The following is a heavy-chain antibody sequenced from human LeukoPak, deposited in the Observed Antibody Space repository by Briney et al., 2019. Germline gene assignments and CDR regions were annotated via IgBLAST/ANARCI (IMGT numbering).Heavy chain of an antibody. V-gene: IGHV3-64*01. J-gene: IGHJ5*02. CDR2: ISSNGGST. Sequence: GRSLRLSCAAPGFTFSSYAMHWVRQAPGKGLEYVSAISSNGGSTYYANSVKGRFTISRDNSKNTLYLQMGSLRAEDMAVYYCARMYSSGWYWFDPWGQGTLVTVSS. D-gene: IGHD6-19*01. CDR1: GFTFSSYA. CDR3: ARMYSSGWYWFDP.